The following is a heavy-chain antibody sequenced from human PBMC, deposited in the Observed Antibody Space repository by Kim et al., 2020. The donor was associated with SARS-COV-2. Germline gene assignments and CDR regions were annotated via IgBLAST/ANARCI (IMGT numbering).Heavy chain of an antibody. Sequence: SETLSLTCAVYGGSFSGYYWSWIRQPPGKGLEWIGEINHSGSTNYNPSLKSRVTISVDTSKNQFSLKLSSVTAADTAVYYCARGLNYGDSKAPGYWGQGTLVTVSS. J-gene: IGHJ4*02. V-gene: IGHV4-34*01. D-gene: IGHD4-17*01. CDR3: ARGLNYGDSKAPGY. CDR1: GGSFSGYY. CDR2: INHSGST.